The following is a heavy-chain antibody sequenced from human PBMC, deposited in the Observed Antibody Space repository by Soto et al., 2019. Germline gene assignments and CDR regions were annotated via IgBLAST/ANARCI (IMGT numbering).Heavy chain of an antibody. CDR2: IIPIFGTA. J-gene: IGHJ3*02. D-gene: IGHD6-13*01. CDR1: GGTFSSYA. V-gene: IGHV1-69*13. CDR3: ARDLLSSSSWYFDAFDI. Sequence: SVKVSCKASGGTFSSYAISWVRQAPGQGLEWMGGIIPIFGTANYAQKFQGRVTITADESTSTAYMELSSLRSEDTAVYYCARDLLSSSSWYFDAFDIWGQGTMVTVSS.